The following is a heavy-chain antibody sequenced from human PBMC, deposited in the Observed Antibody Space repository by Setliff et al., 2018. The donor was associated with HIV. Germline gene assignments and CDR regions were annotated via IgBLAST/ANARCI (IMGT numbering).Heavy chain of an antibody. Sequence: PSETLSLTCAVYGGSFSGHYWSWIRQPPGKGLEWIGSIYYSGTTYYNPTLKSRVTISLDTSMNQFSLKLTSVTAADTAVYYCARRGGITTTVQGPPPFDFWGPGTLVTVSS. D-gene: IGHD3-22*01. CDR1: GGSFSGHY. CDR3: ARRGGITTTVQGPPPFDF. J-gene: IGHJ4*02. CDR2: IYYSGTT. V-gene: IGHV4-34*01.